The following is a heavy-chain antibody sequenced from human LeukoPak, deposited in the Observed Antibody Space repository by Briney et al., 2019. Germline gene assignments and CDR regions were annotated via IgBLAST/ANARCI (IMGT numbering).Heavy chain of an antibody. Sequence: GSSVKVSCTTSDGTFSSSAITWVRQAPGQGLEWMGRIIPVLNITTYAQKFQGSVTITADTSTSTVYMELSSLRSEETAVYYCARDQGLTAPPPYGLDVWGQGTTVIVSS. CDR1: DGTFSSSA. CDR3: ARDQGLTAPPPYGLDV. D-gene: IGHD5-18*01. J-gene: IGHJ6*02. V-gene: IGHV1-69*04. CDR2: IIPVLNIT.